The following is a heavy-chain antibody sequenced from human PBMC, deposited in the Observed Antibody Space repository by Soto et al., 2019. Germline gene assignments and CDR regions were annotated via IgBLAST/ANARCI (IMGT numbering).Heavy chain of an antibody. Sequence: QMQLVQSGPEVKKPGTSVKLSSKASGLTFSSSAVQWVRQSRGQRLEWIGWIVAGSGDTKYAQRFHERVTFSRDMSTDTAYMELSSLRSDDTGVYYCAARSDFRFYYSDMDVWGQGTTVTVSS. CDR2: IVAGSGDT. V-gene: IGHV1-58*01. J-gene: IGHJ6*02. CDR1: GLTFSSSA. CDR3: AARSDFRFYYSDMDV. D-gene: IGHD3-3*01.